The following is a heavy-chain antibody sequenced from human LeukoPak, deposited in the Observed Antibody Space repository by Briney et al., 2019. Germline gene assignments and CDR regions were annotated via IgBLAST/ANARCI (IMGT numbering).Heavy chain of an antibody. CDR3: ATLWDPVAGTTQPLL. V-gene: IGHV3-48*03. D-gene: IGHD6-19*01. Sequence: GGSLRLSCAASGFTFSSYEMNWVRRAPGKGLEWVSYISGSGSTIYYGDSLKGRFTISRDNANNSLYLQMNSLRVEDTAVYYCATLWDPVAGTTQPLLWGQGTLVTVSS. J-gene: IGHJ4*02. CDR2: ISGSGSTI. CDR1: GFTFSSYE.